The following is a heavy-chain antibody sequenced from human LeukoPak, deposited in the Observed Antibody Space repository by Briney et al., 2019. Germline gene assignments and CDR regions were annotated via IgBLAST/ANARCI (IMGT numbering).Heavy chain of an antibody. CDR3: ATTLGSGWRFDY. Sequence: GGSLRLSCAASGFTFSSYGMHWVRQTPGKGLEWVAVISYDGSSKYNEDSVKGRFTISRDNSKNTLYLQMNSLRVEDTAVYYCATTLGSGWRFDYWGQGTLVTVSS. J-gene: IGHJ4*02. CDR1: GFTFSSYG. CDR2: ISYDGSSK. D-gene: IGHD6-19*01. V-gene: IGHV3-30*03.